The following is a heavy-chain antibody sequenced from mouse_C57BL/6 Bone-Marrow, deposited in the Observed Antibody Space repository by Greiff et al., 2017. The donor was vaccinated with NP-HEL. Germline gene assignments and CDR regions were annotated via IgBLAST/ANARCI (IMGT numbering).Heavy chain of an antibody. D-gene: IGHD1-1*01. V-gene: IGHV1-18*01. Sequence: EVQLVESGPELVKPGASVKIPCKASGYTFTDYNMDWVKQSHGKSLEWIGDINPNNGGTINNQKFKGKATLTGDKSSSTAYMELRSLTSEDTAVYYCARHYYGSSYQYYFDYWGRGTTLTVSS. J-gene: IGHJ2*01. CDR1: GYTFTDYN. CDR3: ARHYYGSSYQYYFDY. CDR2: INPNNGGT.